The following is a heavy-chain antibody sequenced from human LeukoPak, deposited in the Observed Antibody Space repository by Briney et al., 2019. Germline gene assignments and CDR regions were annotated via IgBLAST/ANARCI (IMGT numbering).Heavy chain of an antibody. CDR3: AEAVSVRGVSY. CDR2: ITGDGSTT. Sequence: HAGGSLRLSCAASGFTFSTYWMHWVRQAPGKGPLWVSHITGDGSTTNYADSVKGRFTISRDNAKNTLYLQMNSLRAEDTAVFYCAEAVSVRGVSYWVQGTLVTVSS. V-gene: IGHV3-74*01. J-gene: IGHJ4*02. D-gene: IGHD3-10*01. CDR1: GFTFSTYW.